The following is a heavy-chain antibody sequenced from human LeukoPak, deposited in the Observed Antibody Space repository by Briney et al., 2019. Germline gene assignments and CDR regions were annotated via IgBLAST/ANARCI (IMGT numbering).Heavy chain of an antibody. D-gene: IGHD6-19*01. CDR2: FSGSITKT. J-gene: IGHJ4*02. V-gene: IGHV3-23*01. CDR1: GFTFTTHA. Sequence: PGGSLRLSCVASGFTFTTHAMSWVRQAPGQGLEWVSAFSGSITKTYYANSVKGRFTISRDNSKNTLYLQMSSLRAEDTALYYCAKQRAGSAWFTLDFWGPGTLVTVSS. CDR3: AKQRAGSAWFTLDF.